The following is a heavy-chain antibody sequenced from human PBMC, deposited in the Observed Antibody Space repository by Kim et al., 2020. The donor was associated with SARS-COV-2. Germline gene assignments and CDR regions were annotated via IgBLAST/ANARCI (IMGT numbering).Heavy chain of an antibody. J-gene: IGHJ4*02. CDR1: GFTLSSYT. Sequence: GESLRLSCAASGFTLSSYTMNWVRQAPGKGLEWVSSISSISGYIYYADSVEGRFTISRDIAKNSLYLQMNSLRVEDTAVYYCARGEGTRDYYGSSGNPFDFWGQGTLVSVSS. V-gene: IGHV3-21*01. D-gene: IGHD3-22*01. CDR2: ISSISGYI. CDR3: ARGEGTRDYYGSSGNPFDF.